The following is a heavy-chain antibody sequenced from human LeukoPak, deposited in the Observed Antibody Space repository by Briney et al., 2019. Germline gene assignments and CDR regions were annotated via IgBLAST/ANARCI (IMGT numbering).Heavy chain of an antibody. Sequence: HPGGSLRLSCTTSGFNFRAYWMGWVRQAPGKGLEWVANIHQHGSKENYVDSVKGRFTISRDNAKNSLSLQMNSLRAEDTAVYYCARVEAAAGTVPTYYFDYWGQGTLVSVSS. CDR1: GFNFRAYW. CDR2: IHQHGSKE. J-gene: IGHJ4*02. V-gene: IGHV3-7*01. CDR3: ARVEAAAGTVPTYYFDY. D-gene: IGHD6-13*01.